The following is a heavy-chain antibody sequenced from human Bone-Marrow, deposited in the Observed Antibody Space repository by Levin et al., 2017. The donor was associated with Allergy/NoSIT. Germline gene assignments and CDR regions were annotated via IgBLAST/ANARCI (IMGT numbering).Heavy chain of an antibody. CDR1: GFTFSDYY. J-gene: IGHJ4*02. D-gene: IGHD6-6*01. V-gene: IGHV3-11*01. CDR2: ISSSGSTI. CDR3: ARGEYSSSSLDY. Sequence: SCAASGFTFSDYYMSWIRQAPGKGLEWVSYISSSGSTIYYADSVKGRFTISRDNAKNSLYLQMNSLRAEDTAVYYCARGEYSSSSLDYWGQGTLVTVSS.